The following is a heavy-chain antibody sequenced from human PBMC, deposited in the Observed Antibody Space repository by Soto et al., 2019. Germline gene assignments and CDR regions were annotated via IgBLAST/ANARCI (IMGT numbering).Heavy chain of an antibody. CDR1: GFTFSSYG. D-gene: IGHD3-3*01. Sequence: GGSLRLSCAASGFTFSSYGMHWVRQAPGKGLEWVAVISYDGSNKYYADSVKGRFTISRDNSKNTLYLQMNSLRAEDTAVYYCAKEIRVPITIFGVVTQAHDAFDIWGQGTMVTVSS. V-gene: IGHV3-30*18. CDR2: ISYDGSNK. J-gene: IGHJ3*02. CDR3: AKEIRVPITIFGVVTQAHDAFDI.